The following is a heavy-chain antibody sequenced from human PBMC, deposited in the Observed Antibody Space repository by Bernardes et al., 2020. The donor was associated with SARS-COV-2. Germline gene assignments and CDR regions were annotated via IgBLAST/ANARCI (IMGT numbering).Heavy chain of an antibody. Sequence: SETLSLTCTVSGVSISSGSDYWAWIRQPAGKGLECIGRTYVGGSTNYNPSLKGRVTISIDTSKNQFSLNLTSVTAADTAVYYCARGKPGAPFDYWGQGTLVTVSS. J-gene: IGHJ4*02. CDR1: GVSISSGSDY. CDR3: ARGKPGAPFDY. CDR2: TYVGGST. V-gene: IGHV4-61*02.